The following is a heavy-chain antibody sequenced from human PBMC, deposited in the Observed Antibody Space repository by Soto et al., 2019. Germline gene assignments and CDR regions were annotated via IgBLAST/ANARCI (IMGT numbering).Heavy chain of an antibody. J-gene: IGHJ6*02. CDR3: AKALNQPRAVPMVRGVRGYYYGMDV. CDR2: ISGSGGST. D-gene: IGHD3-10*01. V-gene: IGHV3-23*01. CDR1: GFTFSSYA. Sequence: LRLSCAASGFTFSSYAMSWVRQAPGKGLEWVSAISGSGGSTYYADSVKGRFTISRDNSKNTLYLQMNSLRAEDTAVYYCAKALNQPRAVPMVRGVRGYYYGMDVWGQGTTVTVSS.